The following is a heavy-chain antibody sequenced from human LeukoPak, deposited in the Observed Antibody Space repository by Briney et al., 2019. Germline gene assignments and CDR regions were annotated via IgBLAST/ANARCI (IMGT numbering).Heavy chain of an antibody. J-gene: IGHJ3*02. CDR3: ARVKVEWELLQIAFDI. Sequence: GGSLRLSCAASGFTFSDHYMDWVRQPPGKGLEWVGRTRNRANSYTAEYAASVKGRFTISRDDSKNSLYLQMNSLKTEDTAVYYCARVKVEWELLQIAFDIWGQGTRVTVSS. V-gene: IGHV3-72*01. CDR2: TRNRANSYTA. CDR1: GFTFSDHY. D-gene: IGHD1-26*01.